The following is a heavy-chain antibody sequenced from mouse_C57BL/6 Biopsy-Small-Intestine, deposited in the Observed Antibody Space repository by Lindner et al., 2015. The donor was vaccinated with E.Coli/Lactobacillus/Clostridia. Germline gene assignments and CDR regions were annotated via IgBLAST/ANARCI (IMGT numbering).Heavy chain of an antibody. D-gene: IGHD2-1*01. CDR2: IYPGDGDT. CDR3: SPYGNLDY. CDR1: GYTFTGYW. V-gene: IGHV1-82*01. J-gene: IGHJ2*03. Sequence: VQLQESGAELMKPGASVKLSCKATGYTFTGYWIEWVKQRPEKGLEWIGRIYPGDGDTQYNGKFKGKATLTADKSSSTAYMQLSSLTSEDSGVYFCSPYGNLDYWGQGTSLTVSS.